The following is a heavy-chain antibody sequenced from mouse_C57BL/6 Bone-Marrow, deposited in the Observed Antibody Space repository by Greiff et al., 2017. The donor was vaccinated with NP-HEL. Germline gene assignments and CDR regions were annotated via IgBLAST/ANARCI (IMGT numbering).Heavy chain of an antibody. CDR3: ARYYYGSSYDYFDY. D-gene: IGHD1-1*01. V-gene: IGHV1-81*01. CDR1: GYTFTSYG. CDR2: IYPRSGNT. Sequence: QVQLKQSGAELARPGASVKLSCKASGYTFTSYGISWVKQRTGKGLEWIGEIYPRSGNTYYNEKFKGKATLTADKSSSTAYMEIRSLTSEDSAVYFCARYYYGSSYDYFDYWGQGTTLTVSS. J-gene: IGHJ2*01.